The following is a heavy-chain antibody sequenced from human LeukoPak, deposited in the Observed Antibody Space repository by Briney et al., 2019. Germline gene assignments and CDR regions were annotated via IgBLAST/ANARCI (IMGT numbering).Heavy chain of an antibody. Sequence: GGSLRLSCAASGFAVTANYMNWVRQAPGKGLEWVSVHYSGSTTYYADSVRGRFTISRDNSKNTLYLQMNSLRVEDTDVYYCARFPAHYYGMDVWGQGTTVTVTS. CDR2: HYSGSTT. CDR3: ARFPAHYYGMDV. V-gene: IGHV3-66*01. J-gene: IGHJ6*02. CDR1: GFAVTANY.